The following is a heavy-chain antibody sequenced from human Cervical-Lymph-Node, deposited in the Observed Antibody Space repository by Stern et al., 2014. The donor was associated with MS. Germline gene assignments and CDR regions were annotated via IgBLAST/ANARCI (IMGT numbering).Heavy chain of an antibody. J-gene: IGHJ5*02. V-gene: IGHV4-59*01. D-gene: IGHD6-13*01. CDR3: ARVLRIAGGYWFDP. Sequence: VQLVESGPGLVKPSETLSLTCTVSGGSISSYYWSWIRQPPGQGLEWIGYIYYSGSTNYNPSLKSRVTISVDTSKNQFSLKLSSVTAADTAVYYCARVLRIAGGYWFDPWGQGTLVTVSS. CDR2: IYYSGST. CDR1: GGSISSYY.